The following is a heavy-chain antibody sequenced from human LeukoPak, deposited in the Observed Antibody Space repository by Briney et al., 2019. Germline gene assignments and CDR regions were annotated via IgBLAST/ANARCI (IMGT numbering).Heavy chain of an antibody. D-gene: IGHD6-19*01. CDR3: ARRAVALDY. J-gene: IGHJ4*02. V-gene: IGHV1-8*02. CDR1: GYTFTGYY. Sequence: ASVKVSCKASGYTFTGYYMHWVRQAPGQGLEWMGWMNPNSGNTGYAQKFQGRVTMTRNTSISTAYMELSSLRSEDTAVYYCARRAVALDYWGQGTLVTVSS. CDR2: MNPNSGNT.